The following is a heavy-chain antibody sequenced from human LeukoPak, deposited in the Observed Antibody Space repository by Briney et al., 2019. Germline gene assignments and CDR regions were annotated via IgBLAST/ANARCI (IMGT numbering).Heavy chain of an antibody. CDR3: TRDSIVYDFWSGYQNWFDP. D-gene: IGHD3-3*01. CDR2: IYYSGST. J-gene: IGHJ5*02. V-gene: IGHV4-59*01. Sequence: SETLSLTCTVSGGSISSYYWSWIRQPPGKGLEGIGYIYYSGSTNYNPSLKSRVTISVDTSKNQFSLKLSSVTAADTAVYYCTRDSIVYDFWSGYQNWFDPWGQGTLVTVSS. CDR1: GGSISSYY.